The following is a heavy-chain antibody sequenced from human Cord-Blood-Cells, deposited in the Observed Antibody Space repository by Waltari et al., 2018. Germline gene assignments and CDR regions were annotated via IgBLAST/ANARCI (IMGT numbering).Heavy chain of an antibody. CDR1: GYTFTGSY. CDR3: ARETGGVTIFGVVDY. Sequence: QVQLVQSGAEVKKPGASVKVSCKASGYTFTGSYMHWVRQAPGQGLEWMGRINPNSGGTNYAQKFQGRVTMTRDTSISTAYMELSRLRSDDTAVYYCARETGGVTIFGVVDYWGQGTLVTVSS. D-gene: IGHD3-3*01. CDR2: INPNSGGT. V-gene: IGHV1-2*06. J-gene: IGHJ4*02.